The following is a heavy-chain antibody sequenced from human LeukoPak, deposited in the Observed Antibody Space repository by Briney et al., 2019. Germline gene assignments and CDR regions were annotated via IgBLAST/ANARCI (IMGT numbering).Heavy chain of an antibody. D-gene: IGHD3-10*01. CDR2: MNPNSGNT. J-gene: IGHJ6*03. V-gene: IGHV1-8*03. CDR3: ARGHCYGSGSYRCYYYMDV. Sequence: GASVKVSCKASGYTFTSYDINWVRQATGQGLERMGWMNPNSGNTGYAQKFQGRVTITRNTSISTAYMELSSLRSEDTAVYYCARGHCYGSGSYRCYYYMDVWGKGTTVTVSS. CDR1: GYTFTSYD.